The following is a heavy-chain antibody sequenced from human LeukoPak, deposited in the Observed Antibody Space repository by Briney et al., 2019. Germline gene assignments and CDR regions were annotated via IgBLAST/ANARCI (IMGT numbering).Heavy chain of an antibody. CDR1: GFTFNYHS. Sequence: GGPLRLSCAAYGFTFNYHSMNWVRQAPGKGLEWISYISRSGDTIYYADSVKGRFTISRDNSKNSVDLQMNSLRDEDTAVYYCARAYTAFDYWGQGTLVTVSS. CDR2: ISRSGDTI. J-gene: IGHJ4*02. CDR3: ARAYTAFDY. V-gene: IGHV3-48*02. D-gene: IGHD5-18*01.